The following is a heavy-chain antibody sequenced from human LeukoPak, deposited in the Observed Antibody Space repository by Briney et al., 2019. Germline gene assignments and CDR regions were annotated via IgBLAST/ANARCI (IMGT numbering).Heavy chain of an antibody. D-gene: IGHD2-15*01. J-gene: IGHJ3*02. V-gene: IGHV3-66*01. CDR3: ARKLLLSTALAAFDI. CDR2: IYSGGTT. Sequence: GGSLRLSCAASGFTVNRNYMIWVRQAPGKGLECVSVIYSGGTTWYADSVKGRFTISRDTNTLYLQMNSLRAEDTAVYYCARKLLLSTALAAFDIWGQGTMVTVSS. CDR1: GFTVNRNY.